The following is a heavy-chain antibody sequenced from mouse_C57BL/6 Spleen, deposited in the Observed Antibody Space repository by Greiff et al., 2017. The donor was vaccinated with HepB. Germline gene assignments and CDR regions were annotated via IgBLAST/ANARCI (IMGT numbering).Heavy chain of an antibody. V-gene: IGHV1-5*01. D-gene: IGHD3-2*02. CDR1: GYTFTSYW. CDR2: IYPGNSDT. J-gene: IGHJ2*01. Sequence: VQLQQSGTVLARPGASVKMSCKTSGYTFTSYWMHWVKQRPGQGLEWIGAIYPGNSDTSYNQKFKGKAKLTAVTSASTAYMELSSLTNEDSAVYYCTREVDSSGFFDYWGQGTTLTVSS. CDR3: TREVDSSGFFDY.